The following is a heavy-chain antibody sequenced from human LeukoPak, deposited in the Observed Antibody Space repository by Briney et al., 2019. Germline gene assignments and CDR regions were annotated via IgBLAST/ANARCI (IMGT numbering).Heavy chain of an antibody. V-gene: IGHV3-7*01. CDR2: INEDGSEK. Sequence: GGSLRLSCAVSGFTFSRYWMTWVRQAPGKGLEWVANINEDGSEKYYVESVKGRFTISRDNAKNSLFLQMNSLRVEDTAVYYCARDCGSDYNHDAFDIWGQGTMVTVSS. CDR1: GFTFSRYW. J-gene: IGHJ3*02. D-gene: IGHD3-10*01. CDR3: ARDCGSDYNHDAFDI.